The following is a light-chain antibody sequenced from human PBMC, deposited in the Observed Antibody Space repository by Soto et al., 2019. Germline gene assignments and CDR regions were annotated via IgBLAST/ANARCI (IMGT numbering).Light chain of an antibody. V-gene: IGKV3-15*01. CDR1: QSVFSS. CDR2: GAA. J-gene: IGKJ1*01. Sequence: EIVLTQSPATLSLSPGERATLSCRASQSVFSSLAWYQQKPGQAPRLLIYGAATRATGIPASFSGSGSGTEFTLNISRLQSEDFAVYYCQQYHNWPAFGQGTKVDIX. CDR3: QQYHNWPA.